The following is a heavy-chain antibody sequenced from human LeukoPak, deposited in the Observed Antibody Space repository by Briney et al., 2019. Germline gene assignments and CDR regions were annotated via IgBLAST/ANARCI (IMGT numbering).Heavy chain of an antibody. CDR1: GFTFDDYA. V-gene: IGHV3-9*01. CDR2: ISWNSGSI. D-gene: IGHD4-17*01. CDR3: AKNPGGHDYGDYSWFDP. Sequence: PGGSLRLSCAASGFTFDDYAMHWVRQAPGKGLEWVSGISWNSGSIGYADSVKGRFTISRDNAKNSLYLQMNSLRAEDTAVYYCAKNPGGHDYGDYSWFDPWGQGTLVTVSS. J-gene: IGHJ5*02.